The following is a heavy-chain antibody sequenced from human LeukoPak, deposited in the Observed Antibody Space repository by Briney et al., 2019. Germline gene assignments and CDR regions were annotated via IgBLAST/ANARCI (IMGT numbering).Heavy chain of an antibody. CDR1: GGSISSYY. J-gene: IGHJ5*02. CDR3: ARGESGGSGWFDP. V-gene: IGHV4-59*01. Sequence: RASETLSLTCTVSGGSISSYYWTWIRQPPGKGLEWIGYIYYSGSTNHSPSLKSRVTISVDTSKNQFSLKLTSVTAADTAVYYCARGESGGSGWFDPWGQGTLVTVSS. CDR2: IYYSGST. D-gene: IGHD2-15*01.